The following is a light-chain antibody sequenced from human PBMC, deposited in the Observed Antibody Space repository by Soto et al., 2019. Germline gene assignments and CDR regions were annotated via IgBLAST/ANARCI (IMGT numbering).Light chain of an antibody. Sequence: AIPMTQSPSSLSASVGDRVTITCRASQGIRNDLGWYQQEPGKAPKVLIYGTSSLHSGVPSRFSGSGSGTXXXLTISSLQPEDFATYYCLQDHNYPLTFGQGTKVEVK. CDR3: LQDHNYPLT. CDR2: GTS. CDR1: QGIRND. V-gene: IGKV1-6*01. J-gene: IGKJ1*01.